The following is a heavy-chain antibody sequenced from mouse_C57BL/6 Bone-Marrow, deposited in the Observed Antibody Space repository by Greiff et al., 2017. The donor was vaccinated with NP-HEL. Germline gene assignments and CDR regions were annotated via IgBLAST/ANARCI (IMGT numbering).Heavy chain of an antibody. V-gene: IGHV5-17*01. CDR3: ARNSNFWYFDV. CDR1: GFTFSDYG. J-gene: IGHJ1*03. D-gene: IGHD2-5*01. CDR2: ISSGSSTI. Sequence: EVKLMESGGGLVKPGGSLKLSCAASGFTFSDYGMHWVRQAPEKGLEWVAYISSGSSTIYYVDTVKGRFTISRDNAKNTLFLQMTSLRSEDTAMYYCARNSNFWYFDVWGTGTTVTVAS.